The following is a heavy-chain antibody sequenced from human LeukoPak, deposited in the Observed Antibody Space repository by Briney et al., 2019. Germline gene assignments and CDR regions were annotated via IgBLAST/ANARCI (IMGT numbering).Heavy chain of an antibody. V-gene: IGHV3-7*01. CDR1: GFTFSSYW. Sequence: GGSLRLSCAASGFTFSSYWMSWVRQAPGEGLEWVANIKQDGNEKYYVDSVKGRFTISRDNAKNSLYLQMNSLRAEDTAVYYCARKSYGPYYFDYWGQGTLVTVSS. CDR2: IKQDGNEK. J-gene: IGHJ4*02. CDR3: ARKSYGPYYFDY. D-gene: IGHD5-18*01.